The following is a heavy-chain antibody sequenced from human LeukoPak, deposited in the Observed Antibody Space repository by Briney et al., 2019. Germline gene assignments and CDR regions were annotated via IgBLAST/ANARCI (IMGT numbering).Heavy chain of an antibody. Sequence: PGGSLRLSCAASGFTFSSYGMHWVRQAPGKGLEWVAVISYDGSNEYYADSVKGRFTISRDNSKNTLYLQMNSLRAEDTAVYYCAKGVSYSGYEYYLTTDEYYFDYWGQGTLVTISS. CDR1: GFTFSSYG. V-gene: IGHV3-30*18. D-gene: IGHD5-12*01. J-gene: IGHJ4*02. CDR2: ISYDGSNE. CDR3: AKGVSYSGYEYYLTTDEYYFDY.